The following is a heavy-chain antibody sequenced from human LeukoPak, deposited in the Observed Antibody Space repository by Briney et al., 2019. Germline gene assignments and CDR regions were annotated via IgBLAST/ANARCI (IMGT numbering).Heavy chain of an antibody. CDR2: IRSKAYGGTT. CDR1: GFTFSSHW. CDR3: TRDLDIVVVVAATKVYYYYGMDV. J-gene: IGHJ6*02. D-gene: IGHD2-15*01. Sequence: GGSLRLSCVASGFTFSSHWMHWVRQAPGKGLEWVGFIRSKAYGGTTEYAASVKGRFTISRDDSKSIAYLQMNSLKTEDTAVYYCTRDLDIVVVVAATKVYYYYGMDVWGQGTTVTVSS. V-gene: IGHV3-49*04.